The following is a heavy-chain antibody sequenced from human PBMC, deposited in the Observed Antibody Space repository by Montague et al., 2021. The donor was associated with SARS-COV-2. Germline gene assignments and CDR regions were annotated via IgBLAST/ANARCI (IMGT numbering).Heavy chain of an antibody. CDR2: ISHGGST. CDR3: ACGDENGSGYMDV. V-gene: IGHV4-34*01. CDR1: NGPFSSFY. Sequence: SETLSLTCAVFNGPFSSFYWNWIRQPPGKGLEWIREISHGGSTXXXSSXKSRLTISVDTSKNQFSLNLRSVTAADTAVYYCACGDENGSGYMDVWGKGTTVTVSS. D-gene: IGHD1-26*01. J-gene: IGHJ6*03.